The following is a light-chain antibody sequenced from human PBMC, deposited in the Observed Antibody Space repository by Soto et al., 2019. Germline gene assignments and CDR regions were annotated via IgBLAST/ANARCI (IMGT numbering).Light chain of an antibody. V-gene: IGKV1-5*03. CDR3: QQFYRYPWT. Sequence: DIQMTQSPSTLSASVGDRVTITCRASQSVDTCLAWYQQKPGKAPHLLIYKASSLATGVPSRFSGSGSVTDFTLTISSLQPDDFATYYCQQFYRYPWTFGQGTKVEIK. CDR2: KAS. CDR1: QSVDTC. J-gene: IGKJ1*01.